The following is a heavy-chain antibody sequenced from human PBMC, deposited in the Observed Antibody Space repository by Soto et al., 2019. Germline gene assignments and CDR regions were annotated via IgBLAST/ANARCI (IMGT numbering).Heavy chain of an antibody. CDR1: GFTFSSYS. CDR3: AAGLLRCFEWYPPQHAFDI. J-gene: IGHJ3*02. D-gene: IGHD3-9*01. V-gene: IGHV3-21*01. CDR2: ISSSSSYI. Sequence: GGSLRLSCAASGFTFSSYSMNWVRQAPGKGLEWVSSISSSSSYIYYADSVKGRFTISRDNAKNSLYLQMNSLRAEDTAVYYCAAGLLRCFEWYPPQHAFDIWGQGPMVTV.